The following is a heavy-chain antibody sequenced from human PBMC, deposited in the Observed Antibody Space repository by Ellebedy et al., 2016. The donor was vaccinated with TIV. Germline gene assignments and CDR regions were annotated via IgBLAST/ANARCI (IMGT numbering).Heavy chain of an antibody. V-gene: IGHV3-69-1*01. J-gene: IGHJ4*02. CDR1: GFTFSSHW. CDR3: AREGWGETVRGY. Sequence: GESLKISCTASGFTFSSHWMNWVRQAPEKGLEWVSFISDTSIYYADAVEGRFTISRDNARDLLYLQMSSLRAEDTAIYYCAREGWGETVRGYWGQGTQVTVSS. CDR2: ISDTSI. D-gene: IGHD3-10*01.